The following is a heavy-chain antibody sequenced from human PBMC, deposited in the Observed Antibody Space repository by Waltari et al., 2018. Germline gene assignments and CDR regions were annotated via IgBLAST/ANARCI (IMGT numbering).Heavy chain of an antibody. D-gene: IGHD3-9*01. Sequence: QVQLVQSGAEVKKPGASVKVSCKASGYTFTSYAMHWVRQAPGQRLEWMGWINAGNGNTKYSQEFQDRVTITRDTSASTAYMELSSLRSEDMAVYYCARGERYFDWLLYAAFDYWGQGTLVTVSS. V-gene: IGHV1-3*03. J-gene: IGHJ4*02. CDR2: INAGNGNT. CDR3: ARGERYFDWLLYAAFDY. CDR1: GYTFTSYA.